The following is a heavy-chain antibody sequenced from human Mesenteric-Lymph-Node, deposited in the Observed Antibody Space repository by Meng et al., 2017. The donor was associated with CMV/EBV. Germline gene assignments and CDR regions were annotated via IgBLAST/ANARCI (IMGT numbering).Heavy chain of an antibody. V-gene: IGHV1-2*02. CDR3: ARGGYYYHYGMDV. Sequence: ASVKVSCKASGYTFNGYYIHWVRQAPGQGLEWMGWINPNIADTNYAQKFQDRVTMTRDKSISTAFMVVIRLRSDDTAVYYCARGGYYYHYGMDVWGQGTTVTVSS. CDR1: GYTFNGYY. J-gene: IGHJ6*02. CDR2: INPNIADT.